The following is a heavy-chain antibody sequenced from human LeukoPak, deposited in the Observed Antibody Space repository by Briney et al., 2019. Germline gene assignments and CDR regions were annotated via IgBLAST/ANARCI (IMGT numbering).Heavy chain of an antibody. CDR1: GGSIISYY. J-gene: IGHJ6*03. CDR3: ARLKFYDSTGYTPGYYMDV. V-gene: IGHV4-4*07. Sequence: SETLSLTCTVSGGSIISYYWGWVRQSARKGLEWIGRIYPSGSTEYNTSLKSRVTMSVDMSKKQFSLKLTSVTAADTAVYYCARLKFYDSTGYTPGYYMDVWGKGTTVTVSS. D-gene: IGHD3-22*01. CDR2: IYPSGST.